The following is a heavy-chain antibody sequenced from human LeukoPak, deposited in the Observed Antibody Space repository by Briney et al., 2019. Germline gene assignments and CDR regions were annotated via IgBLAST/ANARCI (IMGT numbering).Heavy chain of an antibody. V-gene: IGHV4-39*07. CDR1: GGSISSYY. Sequence: SETLSLTCTVSGGSISSYYWGWIRQPPGKGLEWIGNIYYSGSTYYNPSLKSRVTISVDTSKNQFSLKLSSVTAADTAVYYCARDGRFPPEVLPRYFDYWGQGTLVTVSS. J-gene: IGHJ4*02. CDR3: ARDGRFPPEVLPRYFDY. D-gene: IGHD1-26*01. CDR2: IYYSGST.